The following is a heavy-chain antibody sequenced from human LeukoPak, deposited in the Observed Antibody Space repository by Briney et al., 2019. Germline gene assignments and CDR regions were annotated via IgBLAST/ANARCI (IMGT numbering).Heavy chain of an antibody. J-gene: IGHJ4*02. D-gene: IGHD1-26*01. Sequence: GGSLRLSCAVSGLTVSNNYMSWVRQAPGKGLEWVSVIYSGGSTCYADSVKGRFTISRDNSKNTVYLQMNSLRDEDTAVYYCARNVGYWGQGTLVTVSS. V-gene: IGHV3-53*01. CDR3: ARNVGY. CDR1: GLTVSNNY. CDR2: IYSGGST.